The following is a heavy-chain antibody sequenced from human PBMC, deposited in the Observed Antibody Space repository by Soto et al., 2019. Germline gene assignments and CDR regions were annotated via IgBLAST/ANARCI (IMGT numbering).Heavy chain of an antibody. CDR1: GGSISSYY. D-gene: IGHD3-22*01. CDR2: IYYSGST. V-gene: IGHV4-59*01. J-gene: IGHJ4*02. Sequence: PSDTLSLPCTVSGGSISSYYWSWIREPPGKGLEWIGYIYYSGSTNYNHSLKSRVTISVDTSKNQFSLKLSSVTAADTAVYYCARAPTYYYDSSGYYYGYYFDYWGQGTLVTVSS. CDR3: ARAPTYYYDSSGYYYGYYFDY.